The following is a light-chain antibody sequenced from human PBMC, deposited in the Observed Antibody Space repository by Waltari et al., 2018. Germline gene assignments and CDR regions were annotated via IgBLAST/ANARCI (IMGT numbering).Light chain of an antibody. CDR2: GAS. Sequence: EIVMTQSPATLSVSPGERATLPCRASQSVNLDLVWYQHKPGQAPRLLIYGASNRATGIPARFSGGGSGTEFTLTISGLQSEDSAVDYCQQYNKWPTFGGGTKVEIK. CDR3: QQYNKWPT. V-gene: IGKV3-15*01. J-gene: IGKJ4*01. CDR1: QSVNLD.